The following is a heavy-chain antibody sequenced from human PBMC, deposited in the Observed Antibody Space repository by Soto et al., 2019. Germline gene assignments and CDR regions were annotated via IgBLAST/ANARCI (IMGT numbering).Heavy chain of an antibody. Sequence: QLQLQESGPGLVKPSETLSLTCTVSGGSISSSSYYWGWIRQPPGKGLEWIGSIYYSGSTYYNPSLKSRVTISVDTSKNQFSLKLSSVTAADTAVYYCAGQTRLVVPAAMGWFDPWGQGTLVTVSS. V-gene: IGHV4-39*01. D-gene: IGHD2-2*01. CDR3: AGQTRLVVPAAMGWFDP. CDR1: GGSISSSSYY. J-gene: IGHJ5*02. CDR2: IYYSGST.